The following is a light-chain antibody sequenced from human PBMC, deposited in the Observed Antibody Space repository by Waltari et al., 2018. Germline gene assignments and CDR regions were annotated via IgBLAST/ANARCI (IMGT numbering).Light chain of an antibody. CDR3: MQGTHFPYS. Sequence: DVVMTQSPLSLPITPGQPASMTCRSSQSLLHTNGNTYLSWFLHRPGKHARRLIYKVSNRDAGVPDRLSGSGAGTDFTLKISRVEAEDVGVYYCMQGTHFPYSFGQGTKVEIK. CDR2: KVS. CDR1: QSLLHTNGNTY. V-gene: IGKV2-30*02. J-gene: IGKJ2*03.